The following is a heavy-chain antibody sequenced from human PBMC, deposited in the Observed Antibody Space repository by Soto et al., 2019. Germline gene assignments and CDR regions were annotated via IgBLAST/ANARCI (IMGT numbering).Heavy chain of an antibody. J-gene: IGHJ5*02. CDR2: IIPILGIA. V-gene: IGHV1-69*02. D-gene: IGHD5-18*01. Sequence: QVQLVQSGAEVKKPGSSVKVSCKASGGTFSSYTISWVRQAPGQGLEWMGRIIPILGIANYAQRFQGRVTXXVXKXXSTAYMALSSLRSEDTDGYYCARIPHGYPTKAFDPWGQGTLVTVSS. CDR3: ARIPHGYPTKAFDP. CDR1: GGTFSSYT.